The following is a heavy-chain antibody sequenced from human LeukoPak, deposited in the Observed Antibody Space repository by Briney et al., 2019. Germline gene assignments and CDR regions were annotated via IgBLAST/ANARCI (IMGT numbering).Heavy chain of an antibody. CDR1: GYTFTGYY. CDR2: INPNSGGT. V-gene: IGHV1-2*02. CDR3: ARDTRGYSYGPRNYNWFDP. D-gene: IGHD5-18*01. J-gene: IGHJ5*02. Sequence: ASVKVSCKASGYTFTGYYMHWVRQAPGQGLEWMGWINPNSGGTNYAQKFQGRVTMTRDTSISTAYMELSRLRSDDTAVYYCARDTRGYSYGPRNYNWFDPWGQGTLVTVSS.